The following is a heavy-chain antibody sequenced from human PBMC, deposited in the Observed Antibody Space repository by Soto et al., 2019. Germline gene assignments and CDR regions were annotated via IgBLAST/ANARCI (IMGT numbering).Heavy chain of an antibody. CDR1: GYTFTSHY. CDR2: INPSGGST. V-gene: IGHV1-46*03. D-gene: IGHD2-15*01. J-gene: IGHJ3*02. Sequence: GASVKVSCKASGYTFTSHYMHWVRQAPGQGLEWMGIINPSGGSTSYAQKFQGRVTMTRDTSTSTVYMELSSLRSEDTAVYYCARDPRRGIVVVVVHDAFDIWGQGTMVTVSS. CDR3: ARDPRRGIVVVVVHDAFDI.